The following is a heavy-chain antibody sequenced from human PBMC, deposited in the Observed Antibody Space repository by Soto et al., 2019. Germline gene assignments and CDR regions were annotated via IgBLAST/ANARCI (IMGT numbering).Heavy chain of an antibody. V-gene: IGHV3-33*01. CDR3: ARGTGQLAPDFFDC. J-gene: IGHJ4*02. Sequence: QVHLVESGGGVVQPGRSLRLSCVASGFIFSNYGIHWVRQAPGKGLEWVAVLWYDGSKEYYVDSVRGRFTISRDNSKNTLYLQMNNLRAGDTAVYYCARGTGQLAPDFFDCWGQGAQVTVSA. D-gene: IGHD6-13*01. CDR2: LWYDGSKE. CDR1: GFIFSNYG.